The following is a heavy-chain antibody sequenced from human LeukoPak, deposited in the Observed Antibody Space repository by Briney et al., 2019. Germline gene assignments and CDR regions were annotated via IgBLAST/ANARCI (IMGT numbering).Heavy chain of an antibody. V-gene: IGHV3-30*18. D-gene: IGHD1-14*01. Sequence: GGSLRLSRAASGFTFSDYGMHWVRQAPGKGLEWVAVIAYDSSHKYCADSVKGRFTISRDNSKNTLYLQMNSLRPEDTAVYYCAKDGPERIFEYWGQGTPVTVSA. CDR1: GFTFSDYG. CDR3: AKDGPERIFEY. CDR2: IAYDSSHK. J-gene: IGHJ4*02.